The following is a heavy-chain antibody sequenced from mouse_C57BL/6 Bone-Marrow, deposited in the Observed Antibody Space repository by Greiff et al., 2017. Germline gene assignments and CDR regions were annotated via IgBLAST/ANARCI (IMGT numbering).Heavy chain of an antibody. V-gene: IGHV5-6*02. CDR2: ISSGGSYT. CDR1: GFTFSSYG. CDR3: ERRLRSNSWFAY. D-gene: IGHD2-5*01. Sequence: EVKLVESGGDLVKPGGSLKLSCAASGFTFSSYGMSWVRQTPDHRLEWVATISSGGSYTYYPDSVKGRFTISRDNAKNTLYLQMCSLKSEDTAMYYCERRLRSNSWFAYWGQGTLVTVSA. J-gene: IGHJ3*01.